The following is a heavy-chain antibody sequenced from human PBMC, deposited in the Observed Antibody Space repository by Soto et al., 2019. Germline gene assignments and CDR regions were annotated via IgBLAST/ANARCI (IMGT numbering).Heavy chain of an antibody. Sequence: EVQLVESGGGLVQPGGSLRLSCAASGFTLSSYWMHWVRQVPGKGLVWVSRISSDGSSTSYADSVKGRFTISRDNAKNTLYLQINSLRAEDTAVYYCTRVVVGRSGGFDYWGQGTLVTVSS. CDR2: ISSDGSST. CDR3: TRVVVGRSGGFDY. CDR1: GFTLSSYW. J-gene: IGHJ4*02. V-gene: IGHV3-74*01. D-gene: IGHD3-10*01.